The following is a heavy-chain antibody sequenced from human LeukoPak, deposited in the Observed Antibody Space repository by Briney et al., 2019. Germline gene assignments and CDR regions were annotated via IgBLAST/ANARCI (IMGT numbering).Heavy chain of an antibody. CDR1: GGSISSYY. CDR3: ARASSSGFQDYYYYYGMDV. Sequence: PSETLPLTCTVSGGSISSYYWSWIRQPPGKGLEWIGYIYYSGSTNYNPSLKSRVTISVDTSKNQFSLKLSSVTAADTAVYYCARASSSGFQDYYYYYGMDVWGQGTTVTVSS. D-gene: IGHD3-10*01. CDR2: IYYSGST. J-gene: IGHJ6*02. V-gene: IGHV4-59*01.